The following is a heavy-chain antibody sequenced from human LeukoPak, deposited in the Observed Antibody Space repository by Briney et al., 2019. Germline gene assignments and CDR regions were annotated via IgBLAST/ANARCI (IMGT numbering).Heavy chain of an antibody. CDR1: GFTFSSHW. D-gene: IGHD3-10*01. J-gene: IGHJ4*02. CDR3: ASSMLRGIGNY. V-gene: IGHV3-74*01. CDR2: IDSDGSTT. Sequence: GGSLRLSCAASGFTFSSHWMSYVRQAPGKGLVWVSRIDSDGSTTNYADSVKGRFTISRDNAKNTLYLQMNSLGAEDTAVYYCASSMLRGIGNYWGQGTLVTVSS.